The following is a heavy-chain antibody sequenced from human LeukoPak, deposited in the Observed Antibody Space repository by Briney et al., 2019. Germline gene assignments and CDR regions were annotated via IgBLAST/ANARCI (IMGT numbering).Heavy chain of an antibody. D-gene: IGHD2-8*01. J-gene: IGHJ5*02. Sequence: SQTLSLTCTVSGGSISSGSYYWSWIRQPTGKGLEWIGRIYTSGSTNYNPSLKSRVPISVDTSKNQFSLKMSSVTAADTAVYYCARRLSGLYGFDPWGQGTLVTVSS. CDR3: ARRLSGLYGFDP. CDR2: IYTSGST. CDR1: GGSISSGSYY. V-gene: IGHV4-61*02.